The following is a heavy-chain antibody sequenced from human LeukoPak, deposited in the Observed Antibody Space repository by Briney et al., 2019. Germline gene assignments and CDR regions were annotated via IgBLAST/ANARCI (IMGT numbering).Heavy chain of an antibody. CDR2: ISSSGSSI. CDR3: ARVAAGSGYEFSY. Sequence: PGGSLRLSCAASGFTFRSYELNWVRQAPGKGLEWVSYISSSGSSIYYADSVKGRFTISRDNAKNSLYLQMNSLRAEDTAVYYCARVAAGSGYEFSYWGPATLVTVSS. CDR1: GFTFRSYE. D-gene: IGHD5-12*01. V-gene: IGHV3-48*03. J-gene: IGHJ4*01.